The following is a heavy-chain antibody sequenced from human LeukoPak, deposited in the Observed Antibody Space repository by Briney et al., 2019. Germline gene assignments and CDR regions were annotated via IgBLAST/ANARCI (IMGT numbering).Heavy chain of an antibody. Sequence: PSETLSLTCTVSGGSISSSNYFWGWIRQPPGKGLEWIGSLYYSGSTYYNPSLKSRVTISVDTSKNQFSLTLSSVTAADTAVYYCARGVPAAGSIRFDPWGQGTLVTVSS. CDR1: GGSISSSNYF. J-gene: IGHJ5*02. CDR2: LYYSGST. CDR3: ARGVPAAGSIRFDP. D-gene: IGHD6-13*01. V-gene: IGHV4-39*01.